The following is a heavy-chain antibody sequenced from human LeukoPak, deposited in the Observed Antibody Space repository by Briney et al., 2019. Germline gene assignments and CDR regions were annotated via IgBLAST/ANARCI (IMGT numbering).Heavy chain of an antibody. J-gene: IGHJ6*03. D-gene: IGHD6-13*01. V-gene: IGHV1-18*01. CDR2: ISAYNGNT. CDR1: GYTFTSYG. CDR3: ARGEMAAGNYYMDV. Sequence: AASVKVSCKASGYTFTSYGISWVRQAPGQGLEWMGWISAYNGNTNYAQKLQGRVTITTDTSTSTAYMELRSLRSDDTAVYYCARGEMAAGNYYMDVWGKGTTVTVSS.